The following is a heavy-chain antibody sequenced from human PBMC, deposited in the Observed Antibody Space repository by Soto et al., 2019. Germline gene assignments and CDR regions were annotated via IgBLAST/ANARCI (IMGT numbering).Heavy chain of an antibody. CDR1: GFTFSSYG. CDR2: IWYDGSNK. V-gene: IGHV3-33*01. CDR3: ARDAARYCTNGVCYAGMDV. J-gene: IGHJ6*02. D-gene: IGHD2-8*01. Sequence: PGGSLRLSCAASGFTFSSYGMHWVRQAPGKGLEWVAVIWYDGSNKYYADSVKGRFTISRDSSKNTLYLQMNSLRAEDTAVYYCARDAARYCTNGVCYAGMDVWGQGTTVTVSS.